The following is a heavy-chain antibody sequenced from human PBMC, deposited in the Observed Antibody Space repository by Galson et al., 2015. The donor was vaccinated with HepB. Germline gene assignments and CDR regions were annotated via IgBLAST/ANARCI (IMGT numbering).Heavy chain of an antibody. Sequence: SVKVSCKASGYTFTSYGITWVRQAPGRGLEWVGWINPYNGGTNFAQNLQDRVTMSTDTSTSTAYMELRSLRSDDTAVYFCARGPWFGELTRILVLQYWGQGTLLTVSS. CDR3: ARGPWFGELTRILVLQY. CDR1: GYTFTSYG. CDR2: INPYNGGT. D-gene: IGHD3-10*01. V-gene: IGHV1-18*04. J-gene: IGHJ1*01.